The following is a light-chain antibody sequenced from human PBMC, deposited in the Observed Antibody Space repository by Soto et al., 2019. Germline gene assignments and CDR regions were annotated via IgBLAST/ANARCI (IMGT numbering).Light chain of an antibody. V-gene: IGKV1-5*03. CDR3: QYYNDYCWT. CDR1: QSISSW. J-gene: IGKJ1*01. CDR2: KTS. Sequence: DIQLTQSPSTLSASVGDRVTITCRASQSISSWLAWYQQKPGKAPNLLIYKTSNLESGVPSRFSGSGSGTDFTLTISRLQPDDFATYYCQYYNDYCWTFGQGTKVEIK.